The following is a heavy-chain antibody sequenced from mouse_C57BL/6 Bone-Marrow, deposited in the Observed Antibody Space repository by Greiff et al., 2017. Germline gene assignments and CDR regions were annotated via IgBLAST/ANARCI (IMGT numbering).Heavy chain of an antibody. CDR1: GYNFKSDW. V-gene: IGHV1-59*01. D-gene: IGHD2-5*01. Sequence: QVQLQQPGAELVRPGTSVKLSCKASGYNFKSDWMHWVKQRPGQGLEWIGVIDPSDSYTNYNQKFKGKATLTVDTSSTTAYMQLSSLTSEDTAVYYYASCSYSNSYYAMDYWGQGTSVTVSS. J-gene: IGHJ4*01. CDR3: ASCSYSNSYYAMDY. CDR2: IDPSDSYT.